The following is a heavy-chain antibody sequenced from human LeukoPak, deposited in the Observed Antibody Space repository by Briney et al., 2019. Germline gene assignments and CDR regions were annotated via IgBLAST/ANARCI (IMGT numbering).Heavy chain of an antibody. D-gene: IGHD3-22*01. J-gene: IGHJ4*02. CDR1: GFTFSIGW. CDR3: TTVGYYDSSAPY. CDR2: IKNKADGGTT. Sequence: PGGSLRLSCAASGFTFSIGWMSWVRQAPGKGLECVGRIKNKADGGTTDLAAPVKGRFTISRDDSKNTLYLQMNSLKTEDTAVYYCTTVGYYDSSAPYWGQGTLVTVSS. V-gene: IGHV3-15*01.